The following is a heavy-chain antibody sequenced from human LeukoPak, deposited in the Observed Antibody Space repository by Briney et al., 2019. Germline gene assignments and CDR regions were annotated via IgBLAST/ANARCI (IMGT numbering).Heavy chain of an antibody. CDR3: ARGEYSSSWYPSDY. CDR2: MKSNSGDT. CDR1: GYTFTGYD. J-gene: IGHJ4*02. V-gene: IGHV1-8*01. Sequence: GASVKVSCKTSGYTFTGYDINWVRHAPGQGLEWMGWMKSNSGDTHFAQKFQGRVTMTRNTSISTAFMELSSLRSEDTAVYYCARGEYSSSWYPSDYWGQGSLVTVSS. D-gene: IGHD6-13*01.